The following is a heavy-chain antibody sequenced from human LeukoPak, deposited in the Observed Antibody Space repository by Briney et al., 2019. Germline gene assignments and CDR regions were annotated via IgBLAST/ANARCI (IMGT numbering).Heavy chain of an antibody. Sequence: PGGSLRLSCAASGFTFSSYGIHWVRQAPGKGLEWVAVIWYDGSNKYYADSVKGRFTISRDNSKNTLYLQMNSLRAEDTAVYYCAKDSAYYDSSGDYFDSWGQGTLVTVSS. CDR1: GFTFSSYG. CDR2: IWYDGSNK. V-gene: IGHV3-33*06. J-gene: IGHJ4*02. D-gene: IGHD3-22*01. CDR3: AKDSAYYDSSGDYFDS.